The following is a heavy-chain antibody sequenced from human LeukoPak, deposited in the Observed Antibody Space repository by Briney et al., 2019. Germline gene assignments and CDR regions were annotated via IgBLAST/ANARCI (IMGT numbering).Heavy chain of an antibody. J-gene: IGHJ6*03. CDR2: IRYGGSNK. CDR1: GFTFSSYS. Sequence: PGGSLRRSCAASGFTFSSYSRHWVRQAPGKGLEWWAFIRYGGSNKYYADSVKGRFTLSRDNSKHTLYLQINSLRDEDTAVYYCANPITIFGVVILHYYYMDVWGKGTPVTVSS. CDR3: ANPITIFGVVILHYYYMDV. D-gene: IGHD3-3*01. V-gene: IGHV3-30*02.